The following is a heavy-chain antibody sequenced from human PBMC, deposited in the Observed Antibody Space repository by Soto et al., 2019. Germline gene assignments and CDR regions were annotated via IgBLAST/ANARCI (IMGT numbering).Heavy chain of an antibody. J-gene: IGHJ4*02. D-gene: IGHD3-3*01. V-gene: IGHV3-23*01. Sequence: PGGSLRLSCAASGFTFSSYAMSWVRQAPGKGLEWVSAISGSGGSTYYADSVKGRFTISRDNSKNTLYLQMNSLRAEDTAVYYCAKAHGLRFLSDGPLDYWGQGTLLTVSS. CDR1: GFTFSSYA. CDR3: AKAHGLRFLSDGPLDY. CDR2: ISGSGGST.